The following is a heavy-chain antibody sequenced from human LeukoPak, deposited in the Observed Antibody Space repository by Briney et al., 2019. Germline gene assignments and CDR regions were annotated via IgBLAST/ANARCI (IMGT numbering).Heavy chain of an antibody. CDR1: GYTFTSYD. D-gene: IGHD2-2*01. CDR2: MNPNSGNT. V-gene: IGHV1-8*01. J-gene: IGHJ5*02. Sequence: EASVKVSCKASGYTFTSYDINWVRQATGQGLEWMGWMNPNSGNTGYAQKFQGRVTMTRNTSISTAYMELSSLRSEDTAVYYCARGFRNIVVVPAAVAFDPWGQGTLVTVSS. CDR3: ARGFRNIVVVPAAVAFDP.